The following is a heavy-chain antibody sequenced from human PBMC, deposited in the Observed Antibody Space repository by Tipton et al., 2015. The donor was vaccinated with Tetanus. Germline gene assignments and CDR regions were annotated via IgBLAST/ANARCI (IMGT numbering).Heavy chain of an antibody. CDR2: ISGSRLTP. Sequence: GSLRLSCAASGFTFKSYTMNWVRQAPGNGLEWVAAISGSRLTPYYADSVKGRFTISRDNTKNSVYLQMNSLRIEDTAVYYCVTGTLRYGAWGQGTLVTVSS. J-gene: IGHJ5*02. CDR1: GFTFKSYT. V-gene: IGHV3-23*01. D-gene: IGHD3-9*01. CDR3: VTGTLRYGA.